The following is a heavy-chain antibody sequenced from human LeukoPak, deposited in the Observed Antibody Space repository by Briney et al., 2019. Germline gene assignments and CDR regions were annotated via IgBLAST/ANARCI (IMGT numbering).Heavy chain of an antibody. CDR1: GGSISSYY. CDR3: ARGTVGYYYYMDV. J-gene: IGHJ6*03. V-gene: IGHV4-59*01. Sequence: SETLSLTCTVSGGSISSYYWSWIRQPPGKGLEWIGYIYYSGSTNYTPSLKSRVTISVDTSKNQFSLKLSSVTAADTAVYYCARGTVGYYYYMDVWGKGTTVTVSS. D-gene: IGHD4-17*01. CDR2: IYYSGST.